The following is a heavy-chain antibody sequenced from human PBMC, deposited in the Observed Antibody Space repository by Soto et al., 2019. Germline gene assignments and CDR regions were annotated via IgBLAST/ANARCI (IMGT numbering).Heavy chain of an antibody. J-gene: IGHJ6*02. CDR2: IDPSDSYT. Sequence: GESLKISCKGSGYSLNNYWINWVRQMPGKGLEWMGRIDPSDSYTNYSPSFQGHVTISADKSISTAYLQWSSLKASDTAMYYCARLRAGYYYFGMDVWGQGTTVTVSS. V-gene: IGHV5-10-1*01. CDR1: GYSLNNYW. CDR3: ARLRAGYYYFGMDV.